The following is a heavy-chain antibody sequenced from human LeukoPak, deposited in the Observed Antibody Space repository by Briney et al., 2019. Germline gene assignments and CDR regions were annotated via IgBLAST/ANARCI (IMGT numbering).Heavy chain of an antibody. J-gene: IGHJ4*02. V-gene: IGHV4-39*01. Sequence: SETLSLTCTVSGGSISSSSYYWGWIRQPPGKGLEWIGSIYYSGSTSYNPSLKSRVTISVDTSKNQFSLKLSSVTAADTAVYYCAREKVGATSDYFDYWGQGTLVTVSS. CDR1: GGSISSSSYY. CDR3: AREKVGATSDYFDY. D-gene: IGHD1-26*01. CDR2: IYYSGST.